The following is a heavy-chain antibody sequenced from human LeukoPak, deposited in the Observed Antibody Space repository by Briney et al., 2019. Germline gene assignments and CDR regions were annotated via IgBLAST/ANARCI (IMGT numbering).Heavy chain of an antibody. CDR3: ARVMVRGNGNWFDP. D-gene: IGHD3-10*01. CDR1: GFTFSSYA. CDR2: IYYSGST. Sequence: GSLRLSCAVSGFTFSSYAMSWVRQAPGKGLEWIGSIYYSGSTYYNPSLKSRVTISVDTSKNQFSLKLSSVTAADTAVYYCARVMVRGNGNWFDPWGQGTLVTVSS. J-gene: IGHJ5*02. V-gene: IGHV4-39*01.